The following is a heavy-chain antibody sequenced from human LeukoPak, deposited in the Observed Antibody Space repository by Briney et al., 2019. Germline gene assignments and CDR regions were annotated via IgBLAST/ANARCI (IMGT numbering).Heavy chain of an antibody. Sequence: SSETLSLTCSVSGASMKNSFWSWIRQPPGKGLEWIGYISDSGNTNYNPSLKSRVTFSIDTSKGQFYLNLRSVTAADTALYFCARNRFYLTGAYYFGPWGRGTQVTVSS. CDR3: ARNRFYLTGAYYFGP. CDR1: GASMKNSF. CDR2: ISDSGNT. D-gene: IGHD3-22*01. V-gene: IGHV4-59*01. J-gene: IGHJ5*02.